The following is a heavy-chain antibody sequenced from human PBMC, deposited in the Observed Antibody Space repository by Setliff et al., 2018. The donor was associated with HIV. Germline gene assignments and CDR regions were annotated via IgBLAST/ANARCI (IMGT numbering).Heavy chain of an antibody. CDR1: GFSFSRYN. CDR3: ARVPLEYSSSSGWFDP. Sequence: GGSLRLSCAASGFSFSRYNMNWVRQAPGKGLECVSHISSSTSTIYYADSVKGRFTISRDNAKNSLYLQMNSLRAEDTAVYYCARVPLEYSSSSGWFDPWGQGTLVTVSS. J-gene: IGHJ5*02. V-gene: IGHV3-48*04. CDR2: ISSSTSTI. D-gene: IGHD6-6*01.